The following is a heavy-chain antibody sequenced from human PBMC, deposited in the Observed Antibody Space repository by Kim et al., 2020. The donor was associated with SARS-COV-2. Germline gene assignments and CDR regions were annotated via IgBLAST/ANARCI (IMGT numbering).Heavy chain of an antibody. D-gene: IGHD4-17*01. V-gene: IGHV4-59*01. J-gene: IGHJ5*02. Sequence: PSLKSRVTISVDTSKNQFSLKLSSVTAADTAVYYCAREGDYGDYVNWFDPWGQGTLVTVSS. CDR3: AREGDYGDYVNWFDP.